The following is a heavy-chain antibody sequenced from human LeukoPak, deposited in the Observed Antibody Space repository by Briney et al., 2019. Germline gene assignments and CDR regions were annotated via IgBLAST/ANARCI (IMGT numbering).Heavy chain of an antibody. CDR3: ARVRGASYIDS. Sequence: PSETLSLTCAVYGGSFSGYYWSWIRQPPGKGLEWIGEINHSGSTNYNPSLKSRVTISVDTSKNQFSLKLSSVTAADTAVYYCARVRGASYIDSWGQGTLVTVSS. V-gene: IGHV4-34*01. CDR2: INHSGST. CDR1: GGSFSGYY. D-gene: IGHD1-26*01. J-gene: IGHJ4*02.